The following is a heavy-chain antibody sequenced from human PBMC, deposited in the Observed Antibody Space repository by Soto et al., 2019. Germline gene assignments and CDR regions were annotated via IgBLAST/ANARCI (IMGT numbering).Heavy chain of an antibody. J-gene: IGHJ6*02. CDR2: SSVTGDM. CDR3: ARGRADSAGSSFGRRMDV. V-gene: IGHV4-61*01. CDR1: GEAVGSGQSY. D-gene: IGHD3-10*01. Sequence: QVQLQESGPGLVKPSETLSLLCFVSGEAVGSGQSYWNWVRQAPGKGLEWIGHSSVTGDMKNSASLKSRVTMSVDPSNNQISLTLTSVTAADSANSVCARGRADSAGSSFGRRMDVWGQGTTVTVAS.